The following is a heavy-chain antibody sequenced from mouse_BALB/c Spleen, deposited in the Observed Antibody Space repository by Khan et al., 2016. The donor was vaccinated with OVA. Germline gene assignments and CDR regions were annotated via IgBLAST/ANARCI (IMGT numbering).Heavy chain of an antibody. CDR2: IRNKANGYTT. D-gene: IGHD1-1*01. J-gene: IGHJ1*01. CDR1: GFTFTDYY. CDR3: VRETVVDIYWYLDV. Sequence: EVELVESGGGLVQPGGSLRLSCATSGFTFTDYYMTWVRQPPGKALEWLGFIRNKANGYTTEYSASVKGRFTISRDNSQSIVYLQMNTLRAEDRATYYCVRETVVDIYWYLDVWGAGTTVTVSS. V-gene: IGHV7-3*02.